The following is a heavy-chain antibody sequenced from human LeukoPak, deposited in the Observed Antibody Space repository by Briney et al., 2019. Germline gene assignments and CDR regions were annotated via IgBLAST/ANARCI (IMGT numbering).Heavy chain of an antibody. CDR2: TNPNSGGT. Sequence: ASVKVSCKASGYTFTGYYMHWVRQAPGQGLERMGWTNPNSGGTNYAQKFQGRVTMTRDTSISTAYMELSRLRSDDTAVYYCARDSYDILTGYYDVEGYWGQGTLVTVSS. CDR3: ARDSYDILTGYYDVEGY. D-gene: IGHD3-9*01. CDR1: GYTFTGYY. J-gene: IGHJ4*02. V-gene: IGHV1-2*02.